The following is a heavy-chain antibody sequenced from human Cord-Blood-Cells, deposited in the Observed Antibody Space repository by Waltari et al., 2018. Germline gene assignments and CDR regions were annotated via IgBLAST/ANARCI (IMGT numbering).Heavy chain of an antibody. J-gene: IGHJ5*02. CDR3: ARQVWYGSGSYYNWFDP. Sequence: QLQLQESGPGLVKPSETLSLTCTVSGGSISSSSYYWGWIRQPPGKGLEWIGSIYYSGSTYYIPSLKSRVTISVDTSKNQFSLKLSSVTAADTAVYYCARQVWYGSGSYYNWFDPWGQGTLVTVSS. D-gene: IGHD3-10*01. CDR1: GGSISSSSYY. CDR2: IYYSGST. V-gene: IGHV4-39*01.